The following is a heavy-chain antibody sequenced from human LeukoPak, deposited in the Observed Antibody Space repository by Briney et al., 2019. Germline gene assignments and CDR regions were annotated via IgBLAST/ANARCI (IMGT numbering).Heavy chain of an antibody. J-gene: IGHJ4*02. D-gene: IGHD5-24*01. CDR3: ARDLEMATITGFFDY. CDR1: GYTFTSYY. CDR2: INPSGGST. Sequence: ASVKVSCKASGYTFTSYYMHWVRQAPGQGLEWMGIINPSGGSTSYAQKFQGRVTMTGDTSTSTVYMELSSLRSEDTAVYYCARDLEMATITGFFDYWGQGTLVTVSS. V-gene: IGHV1-46*01.